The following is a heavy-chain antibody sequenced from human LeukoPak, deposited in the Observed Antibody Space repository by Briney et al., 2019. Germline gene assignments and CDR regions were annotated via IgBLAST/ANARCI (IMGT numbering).Heavy chain of an antibody. J-gene: IGHJ4*02. CDR1: GYTFTGYY. V-gene: IGHV1-2*02. D-gene: IGHD4-17*01. CDR3: ARVRGGYGDYYFDY. CDR2: INPNSGGT. Sequence: ASVKVSCKASGYTFTGYYMHWVRQAPGQGLEWMGWINPNSGGTNYAQKFQGRVTMTRDTSISTAYMELSRLRSDDTAVYYCARVRGGYGDYYFDYWGQGTLVTVSS.